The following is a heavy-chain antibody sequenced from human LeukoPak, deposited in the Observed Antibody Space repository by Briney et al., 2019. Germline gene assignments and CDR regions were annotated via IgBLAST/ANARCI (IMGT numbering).Heavy chain of an antibody. CDR3: ARGDFYGSGTSFIDAFDI. CDR2: IKQDGTAK. J-gene: IGHJ3*02. CDR1: GFTFSSYW. V-gene: IGHV3-7*01. D-gene: IGHD3-10*01. Sequence: PGGSLRLSCAASGFTFSSYWMSWVRQAPGKGLEWVANIKQDGTAKYYVDSVKGRFTISRDNAKNSLYPQMNSLRVEDTAVYYCARGDFYGSGTSFIDAFDIWGQGTMVTVSS.